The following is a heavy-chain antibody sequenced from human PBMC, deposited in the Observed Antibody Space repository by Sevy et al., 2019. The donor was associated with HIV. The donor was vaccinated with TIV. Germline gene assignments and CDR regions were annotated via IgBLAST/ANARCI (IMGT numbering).Heavy chain of an antibody. Sequence: GGSLRLSCAASGFTFDDYGMSWVRQAPGKGLEWVSGINWNGGSTGYADSVKGRFTISRDNAKNSLYLQMNSLRAEDTALYYCARADSSSWYLGYFDYWGQGTLVTVSS. CDR1: GFTFDDYG. V-gene: IGHV3-20*04. D-gene: IGHD6-13*01. CDR3: ARADSSSWYLGYFDY. J-gene: IGHJ4*02. CDR2: INWNGGST.